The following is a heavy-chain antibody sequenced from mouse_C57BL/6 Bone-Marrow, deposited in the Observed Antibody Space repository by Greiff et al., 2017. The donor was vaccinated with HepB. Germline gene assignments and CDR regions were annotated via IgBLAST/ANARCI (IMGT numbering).Heavy chain of an antibody. CDR3: ARGRVTGHDY. CDR1: GYAFSSSW. J-gene: IGHJ2*01. Sequence: VQLQQSGPELVKPGASVKISCKASGYAFSSSWMNWVKQRPGKGLEWIGRIYPGDGDTNYNGKFKGKATLTADKSSSTAYMQLSSLTSEDSAVYVCARGRVTGHDYWGQGTTLTVSS. D-gene: IGHD4-1*01. CDR2: IYPGDGDT. V-gene: IGHV1-82*01.